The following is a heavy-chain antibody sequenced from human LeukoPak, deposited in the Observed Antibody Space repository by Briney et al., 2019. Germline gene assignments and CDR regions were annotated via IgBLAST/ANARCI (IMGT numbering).Heavy chain of an antibody. CDR3: AREEAVGGSAFEGYYYYYGMDV. CDR1: GFTFSSDG. V-gene: IGHV3-30*03. CDR2: ISYDGSNK. D-gene: IGHD2-15*01. J-gene: IGHJ6*02. Sequence: GGSLRLSCAASGFTFSSDGMHWGREAPGKGLEWGAVISYDGSNKYYADSVKGRFTISRDNSKNTLYLQMNSLRAEDTAVYYCAREEAVGGSAFEGYYYYYGMDVWGQGTTVTVSS.